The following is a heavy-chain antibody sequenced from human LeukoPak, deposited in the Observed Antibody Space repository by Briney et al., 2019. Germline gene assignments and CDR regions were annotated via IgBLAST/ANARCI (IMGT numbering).Heavy chain of an antibody. J-gene: IGHJ4*02. CDR2: ISSSSSTI. CDR3: ARCPYSFGFAPPDY. Sequence: GGSLRLSCAASGFTFSRYTMNWVRQAPGRGLEWVSHISSSSSTIYYADSVKGRFTISRDNAKNSLYLQMNGLRAEDTAVYYCARCPYSFGFAPPDYWGQGTLVTVSS. CDR1: GFTFSRYT. D-gene: IGHD5-18*01. V-gene: IGHV3-48*01.